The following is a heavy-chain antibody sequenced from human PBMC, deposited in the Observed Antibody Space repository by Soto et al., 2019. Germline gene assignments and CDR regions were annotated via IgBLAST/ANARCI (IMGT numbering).Heavy chain of an antibody. V-gene: IGHV3-23*01. CDR1: GFTFNNYA. D-gene: IGHD6-13*01. CDR3: AKDRTRGMASRGSYSYSYYMDV. Sequence: GGSLRLSCAASGFTFNNYAMSWVRQAPGKGLEWVSGISGNGGLTYHAESVKGRFTISRDNSKNTLYLQMNSLRAEDTAVYYCAKDRTRGMASRGSYSYSYYMDVWGKGTTVTVSS. J-gene: IGHJ6*03. CDR2: ISGNGGLT.